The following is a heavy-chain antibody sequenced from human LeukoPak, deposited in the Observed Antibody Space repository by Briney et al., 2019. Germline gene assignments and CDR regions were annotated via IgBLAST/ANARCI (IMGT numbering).Heavy chain of an antibody. CDR2: ISSSGSTI. D-gene: IGHD3-16*01. Sequence: PGGSLRLSCAASGFTFSSYEMNWVRQAPGKGLEWVSYISSSGSTIYYADSVKGRFTISRDNAKNTLYLQMNSLRAEDTAVYYCEAGGNGDFDYWGQGTLVTVSS. CDR1: GFTFSSYE. V-gene: IGHV3-48*03. CDR3: EAGGNGDFDY. J-gene: IGHJ4*02.